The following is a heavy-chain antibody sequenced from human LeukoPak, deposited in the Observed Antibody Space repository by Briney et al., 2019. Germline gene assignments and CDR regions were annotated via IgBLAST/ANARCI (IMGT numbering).Heavy chain of an antibody. CDR2: ISGSGGST. Sequence: GGSLRLSCAASGFTFSSYAMSWVRQAPGTGLEWVSAISGSGGSTYYADSVKGRFTISRDNSKNTLYLQMNSLRAEDTAVYYCARDRENWFDPWGQGTLVTVSS. CDR3: ARDRENWFDP. V-gene: IGHV3-23*01. CDR1: GFTFSSYA. J-gene: IGHJ5*02.